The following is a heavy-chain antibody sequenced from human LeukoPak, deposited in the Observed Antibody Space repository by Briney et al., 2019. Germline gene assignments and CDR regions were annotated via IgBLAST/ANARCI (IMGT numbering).Heavy chain of an antibody. CDR2: IYTSGST. CDR3: AVTHYYDSSGYYYSAFDI. V-gene: IGHV4-4*07. CDR1: GGSISSYY. D-gene: IGHD3-22*01. J-gene: IGHJ3*02. Sequence: SETLSLTCTVSGGSISSYYWSWIRQPAGKGLEWIGRIYTSGSTNYNPSLKSRVTMSVDTSKNQFSLKLSSVTAADTAVYYCAVTHYYDSSGYYYSAFDIWGQGTMVTVSS.